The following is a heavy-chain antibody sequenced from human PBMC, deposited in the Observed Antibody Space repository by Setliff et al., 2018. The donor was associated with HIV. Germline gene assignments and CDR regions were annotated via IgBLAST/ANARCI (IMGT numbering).Heavy chain of an antibody. V-gene: IGHV3-73*01. J-gene: IGHJ6*03. CDR3: ARDVTVVGYYYMDV. Sequence: PGGSLRLSCAASGFPFSGSAIHWVRRASGKGLEWVGRIKTQPSNYATAHGASMEGRFTISRDNAKNTLYLRMNSLRAEDTAVYYCARDVTVVGYYYMDVWGKGTTVTVSS. CDR2: IKTQPSNYAT. D-gene: IGHD2-15*01. CDR1: GFPFSGSA.